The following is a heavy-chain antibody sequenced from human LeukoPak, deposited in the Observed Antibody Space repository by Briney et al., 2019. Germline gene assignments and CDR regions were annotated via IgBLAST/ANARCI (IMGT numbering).Heavy chain of an antibody. CDR3: TKGPGAYYYGSGRFGP. Sequence: GGSLRLSCAASGFTFDDYAMHWVRQAPGKGLEWVSGISWNSGSIGYADSVKGRFTISRDNAKNSLYLQMNSLRAEDMALYYCTKGPGAYYYGSGRFGPWGPGTLVTVSS. CDR1: GFTFDDYA. V-gene: IGHV3-9*03. J-gene: IGHJ5*02. D-gene: IGHD3-10*01. CDR2: ISWNSGSI.